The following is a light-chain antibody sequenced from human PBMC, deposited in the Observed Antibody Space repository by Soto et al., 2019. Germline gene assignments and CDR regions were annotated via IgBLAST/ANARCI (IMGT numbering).Light chain of an antibody. CDR3: QQYNNWPLST. CDR1: QSVSSN. V-gene: IGKV3-15*01. CDR2: GAS. J-gene: IGKJ2*01. Sequence: EIVMTQSPATLSVSPGERATLSCRASQSVSSNLAWYQQKPGQAPRLLIYGASTRATGIPARLSGSGSGTEFTLTISSLQSEDFAVYYCQQYNNWPLSTFGQGTKLEIK.